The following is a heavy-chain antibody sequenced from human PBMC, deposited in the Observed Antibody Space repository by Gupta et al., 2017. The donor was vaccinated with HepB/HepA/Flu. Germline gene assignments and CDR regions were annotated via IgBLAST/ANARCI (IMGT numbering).Heavy chain of an antibody. Sequence: VALLESGGGLVHPGGSLRLSGAASGFNFITSAMTWVRQAPGKGLEWVSAIHDGRGSAYYADSVKGRFTIFRDNFKNTVDLQMNSLRAEDTAVYYCARGGATYYFDYWGKGILVTVSS. V-gene: IGHV3-23*01. J-gene: IGHJ4*02. CDR2: IHDGRGSA. CDR3: ARGGATYYFDY. CDR1: GFNFITSA.